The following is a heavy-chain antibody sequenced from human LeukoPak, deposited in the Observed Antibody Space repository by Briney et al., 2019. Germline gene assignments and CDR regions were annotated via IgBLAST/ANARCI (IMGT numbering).Heavy chain of an antibody. CDR3: ARQGYGGNYDFDY. CDR1: GGSISSSSYY. D-gene: IGHD4-23*01. V-gene: IGHV4-39*01. J-gene: IGHJ4*02. CDR2: IYYSGGT. Sequence: PSETLSLTCTVSGGSISSSSYYWGWIRQPPGKGLEWIGSIYYSGGTYYNPSLKSRVTISVDTSKNQFSLKLSSVTAADTAVYYCARQGYGGNYDFDYGGQGTLVTVSS.